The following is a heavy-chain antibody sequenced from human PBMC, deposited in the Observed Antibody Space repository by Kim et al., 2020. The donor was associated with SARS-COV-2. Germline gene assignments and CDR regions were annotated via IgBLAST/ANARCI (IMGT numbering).Heavy chain of an antibody. Sequence: SETLSLTCTVSGGSISSSSYYWGWIRQPPGKGLEWIGSIYYSGSTYYNPSLKSRVNISVDTSKNKSSLMLSSVTAADKAVYYCASVIAAAGTYYYYGMDV. CDR3: ASVIAAAGTYYYYGMDV. CDR2: IYYSGST. J-gene: IGHJ6*01. D-gene: IGHD6-13*01. V-gene: IGHV4-39*01. CDR1: GGSISSSSYY.